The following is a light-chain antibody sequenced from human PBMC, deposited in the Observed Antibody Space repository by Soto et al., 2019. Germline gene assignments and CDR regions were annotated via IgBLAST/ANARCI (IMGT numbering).Light chain of an antibody. J-gene: IGLJ1*01. CDR3: CSYGGSFPYV. Sequence: QAALTQPRSVCGSPGQAVTISCTGTSSDVGGYDYVSWYQQRPGKAPKLLIYDVTKRPSGVPDRFSGSKSGNTASLTISGLQAEDEADFYCCSYGGSFPYVFGTGTKV. CDR1: SSDVGGYDY. CDR2: DVT. V-gene: IGLV2-11*01.